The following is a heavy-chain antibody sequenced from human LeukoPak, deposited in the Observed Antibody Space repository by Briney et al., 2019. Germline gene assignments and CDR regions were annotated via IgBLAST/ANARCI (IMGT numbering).Heavy chain of an antibody. Sequence: GGSLRLSCSASGFTFSRHWMTWVRQAPGKGLEWVAKIKPDGSDQFYVDSVRGRFTIPKDNAKNSLYLQMNGLTIEDTAIYYCAKEEWFRFDYWGQGNLVTVAS. CDR1: GFTFSRHW. CDR2: IKPDGSDQ. J-gene: IGHJ4*02. V-gene: IGHV3-7*01. CDR3: AKEEWFRFDY. D-gene: IGHD3-3*01.